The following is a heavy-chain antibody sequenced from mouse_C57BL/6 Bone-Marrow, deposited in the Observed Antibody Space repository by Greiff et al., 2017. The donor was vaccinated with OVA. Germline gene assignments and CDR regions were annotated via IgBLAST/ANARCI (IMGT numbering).Heavy chain of an antibody. D-gene: IGHD1-1*01. V-gene: IGHV14-3*01. CDR3: ARFTTVVNWYYAMDY. CDR2: IDPANGNT. CDR1: GFNIKNTY. Sequence: VQLKESVAELVRPGASVKLSCTASGFNIKNTYMHWVKQRPEQGLEWIGRIDPANGNTKYAPKFQGKATITADTSSNTAYLQLSSLTSEDTAIYYCARFTTVVNWYYAMDYWGQGTSVTVSS. J-gene: IGHJ4*01.